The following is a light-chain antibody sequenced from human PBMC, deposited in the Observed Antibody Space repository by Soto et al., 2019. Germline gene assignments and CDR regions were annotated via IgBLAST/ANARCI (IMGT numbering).Light chain of an antibody. V-gene: IGKV1-9*01. J-gene: IGKJ4*01. Sequence: DIRLSQSPAFVSTSVGDKVTITCRASQDISSYLAWYQQKPGKAPNLLIYSASTLQSGVPSRFSGSGSGTEFTLTISSLQPEDFATYFCQQINSYPVTFGGGTKVEIE. CDR2: SAS. CDR1: QDISSY. CDR3: QQINSYPVT.